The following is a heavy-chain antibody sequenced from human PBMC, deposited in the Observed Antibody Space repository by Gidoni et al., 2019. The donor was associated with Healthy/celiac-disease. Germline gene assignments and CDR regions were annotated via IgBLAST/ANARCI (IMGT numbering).Heavy chain of an antibody. V-gene: IGHV4-39*01. D-gene: IGHD2-15*01. CDR3: ARRVGYCSGGSCYSGWFDP. CDR1: GGSISSSSYY. CDR2: IYYSGST. J-gene: IGHJ5*02. Sequence: LQLQESGPGLVKPSETMSLTCTFSGGSISSSSYYWGWIRQPPGKGLEWIGSIYYSGSTYYNPSLKSRVTISVDTSKNQFSLKLSSVTAADTAVYYCARRVGYCSGGSCYSGWFDPWGQGTLVTVSS.